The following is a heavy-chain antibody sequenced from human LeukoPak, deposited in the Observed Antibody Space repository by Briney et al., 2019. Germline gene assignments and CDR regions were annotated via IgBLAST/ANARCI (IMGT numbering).Heavy chain of an antibody. CDR2: INSDGSST. Sequence: GGSLRLSCAASGFTFSSYWMHWIRQAPGKGLVWVSRINSDGSSTSYADSVKGRFTISRDNAKNTLYLQMNSLRAEDTAVYYCARGPMVGATRDWFDPWGQGTLVTVSS. CDR1: GFTFSSYW. D-gene: IGHD1-26*01. V-gene: IGHV3-74*01. CDR3: ARGPMVGATRDWFDP. J-gene: IGHJ5*02.